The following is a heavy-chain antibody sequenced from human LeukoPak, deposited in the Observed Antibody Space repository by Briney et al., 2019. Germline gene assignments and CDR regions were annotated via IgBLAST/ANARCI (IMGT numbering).Heavy chain of an antibody. D-gene: IGHD5-24*01. V-gene: IGHV4-61*02. CDR1: GGSISSGSYY. J-gene: IGHJ3*02. Sequence: PSQTLSLTCTVSGGSISSGSYYWSWIRQPAGKGLEWIGRIYTSGSTNYNPSLKSRVTISVDTSKNQFSLKLSPVTAADTAVYYCATIPVEMATNDAFDIWGQGTMVTVSS. CDR2: IYTSGST. CDR3: ATIPVEMATNDAFDI.